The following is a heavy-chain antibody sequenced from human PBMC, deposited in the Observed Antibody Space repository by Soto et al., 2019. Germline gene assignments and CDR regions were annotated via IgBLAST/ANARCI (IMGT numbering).Heavy chain of an antibody. V-gene: IGHV6-1*01. CDR3: TRGKLSYYAMDV. J-gene: IGHJ6*02. Sequence: QVQLQQSGPGLVRPSQTLSLTCAISGDTVSRYSAAWNWIRQSPSRGLEWLGRTFYKSKWYNEYAVSVKSPISISPDTSKNQFSLLLSSVTPEDTAVYYCTRGKLSYYAMDVWGQGTTVTVSS. CDR1: GDTVSRYSAA. D-gene: IGHD1-7*01. CDR2: TFYKSKWYN.